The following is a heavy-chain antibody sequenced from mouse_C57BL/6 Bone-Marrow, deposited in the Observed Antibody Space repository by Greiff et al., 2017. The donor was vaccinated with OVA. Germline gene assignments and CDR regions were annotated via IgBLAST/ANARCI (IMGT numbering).Heavy chain of an antibody. J-gene: IGHJ3*01. V-gene: IGHV1-19*01. CDR2: INPYNGGT. CDR3: ARWDYGSSYGFAY. D-gene: IGHD1-1*01. Sequence: VQLQQSGPVLVKPGASVKMSCKASGYTFTDYYMNWVKQSHGKSLEWIGVINPYNGGTSYNQKFKGKATLTVDKSSSTAYMELNSLTSEDSAVYYCARWDYGSSYGFAYWGQGTLVTVSA. CDR1: GYTFTDYY.